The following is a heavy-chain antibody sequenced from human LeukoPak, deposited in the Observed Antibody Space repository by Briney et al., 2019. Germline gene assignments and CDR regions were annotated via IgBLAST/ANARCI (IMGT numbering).Heavy chain of an antibody. CDR2: IRYDGSNK. V-gene: IGHV3-30*02. J-gene: IGHJ4*02. D-gene: IGHD5-12*01. Sequence: PGGSLRLSCAASGFTFSSYGMHWVRQAPGKGLEWVAFIRYDGSNKYYADSVKGRFTISRDNSKNTLYLQMNSLRAEDTAVYYCAKDKAPLYSGYDWDLDFWGQGTMVTVSS. CDR3: AKDKAPLYSGYDWDLDF. CDR1: GFTFSSYG.